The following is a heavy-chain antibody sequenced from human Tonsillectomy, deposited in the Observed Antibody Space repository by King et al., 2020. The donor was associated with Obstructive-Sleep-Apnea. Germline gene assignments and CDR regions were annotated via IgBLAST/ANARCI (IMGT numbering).Heavy chain of an antibody. Sequence: VQLVESGGGLVQPGGSLRLSCAASGFTFSNYAMSWVRQAPGKGLEWVSVISGSGGSTYYADSVKGRFTISRDNSKNTLYLQMNSLRAEDTAVYYCAKGPAQLLVPNYFVYWGQGTLVPVSS. J-gene: IGHJ4*02. CDR3: AKGPAQLLVPNYFVY. D-gene: IGHD6-13*01. CDR2: ISGSGGST. V-gene: IGHV3-23*04. CDR1: GFTFSNYA.